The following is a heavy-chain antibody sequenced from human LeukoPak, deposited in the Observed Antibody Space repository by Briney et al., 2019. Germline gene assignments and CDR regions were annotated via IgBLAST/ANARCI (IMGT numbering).Heavy chain of an antibody. J-gene: IGHJ2*01. D-gene: IGHD3-22*01. V-gene: IGHV1-2*02. Sequence: ASVKVSCKASGYTFTGYYMHWVRQAPGQGLEWMGWINPNSGGTNYAQKFQGRVTMTRDTSISTAYMELSRLRSDDTAVYYCGRGGRGSYYDSSGYNYSRLWYFDLWGRGTLVTVSS. CDR2: INPNSGGT. CDR3: GRGGRGSYYDSSGYNYSRLWYFDL. CDR1: GYTFTGYY.